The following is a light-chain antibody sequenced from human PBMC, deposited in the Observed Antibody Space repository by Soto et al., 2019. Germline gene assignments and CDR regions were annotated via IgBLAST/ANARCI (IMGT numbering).Light chain of an antibody. J-gene: IGLJ1*01. Sequence: QSALTQPASVSGSPGQSITIACTGISTDVENYNFVSWYQQLPGTAPKLLIYANTNRPSGVPDRFSGSKSGTSASLAITGLQAEDEADYYCQSYDSSLSGYVFGTGTKVTVL. CDR1: STDVENYNF. V-gene: IGLV1-40*01. CDR3: QSYDSSLSGYV. CDR2: ANT.